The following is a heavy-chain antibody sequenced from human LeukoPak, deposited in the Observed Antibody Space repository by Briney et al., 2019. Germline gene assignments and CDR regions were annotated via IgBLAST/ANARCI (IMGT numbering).Heavy chain of an antibody. D-gene: IGHD3-22*01. J-gene: IGHJ4*02. CDR1: GGSISSYY. V-gene: IGHV4-59*01. Sequence: MTSETLSLTCTVSGGSISSYYWSWIRQPPGKGLEWIGYIYYSGSTNYNPSLKSRVTISVDTSKNQFSLKLSSVTAADTAVYYCARSTSMIVSFDYWGQGTLVTVSS. CDR2: IYYSGST. CDR3: ARSTSMIVSFDY.